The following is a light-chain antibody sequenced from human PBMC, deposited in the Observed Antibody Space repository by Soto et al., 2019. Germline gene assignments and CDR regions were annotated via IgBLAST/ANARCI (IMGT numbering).Light chain of an antibody. V-gene: IGKV1-5*03. Sequence: DVQMTHSPSTLSASVGDRVTITCRASQSISSWLAWYQQKQGKAPKLLIYKASSLESGVPSRFSGSGSGTEFTLTISSLKPDDFETYYCQQYNSYSRTFGQGTKVDIK. CDR1: QSISSW. CDR2: KAS. J-gene: IGKJ1*01. CDR3: QQYNSYSRT.